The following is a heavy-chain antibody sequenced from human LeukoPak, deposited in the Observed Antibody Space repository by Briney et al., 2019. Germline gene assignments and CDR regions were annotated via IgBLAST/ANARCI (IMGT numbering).Heavy chain of an antibody. V-gene: IGHV3-21*04. Sequence: PGGSLRLSCSASGLIFRTYSMNWVRQAPGKGLERVSSNTSSNRLINYAHSVKGRVTISSDNAKNSLFLRMNSLRAEDTALYYCAKDRNSGNYYQTGDFNDWGQGILVTVSS. J-gene: IGHJ4*02. CDR2: NTSSNRLI. CDR1: GLIFRTYS. CDR3: AKDRNSGNYYQTGDFND. D-gene: IGHD1-26*01.